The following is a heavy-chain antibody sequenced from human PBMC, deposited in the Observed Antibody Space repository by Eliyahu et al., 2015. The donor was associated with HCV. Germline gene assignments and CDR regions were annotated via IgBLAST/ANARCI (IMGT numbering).Heavy chain of an antibody. Sequence: EVQLVESGGGLVQPGGSLRLSCAASGFXFCPXWVGWVRQAXGKGXEWVXNKKQDGSEKYYVDSVKGRFTISRDNAKNSLYLQMNSLRAEDTAVYYCAREGPATSLKRSGMDVWGQGTTVTVSS. CDR2: KKQDGSEK. V-gene: IGHV3-7*03. CDR1: GFXFCPXW. D-gene: IGHD6-25*01. J-gene: IGHJ6*02. CDR3: AREGPATSLKRSGMDV.